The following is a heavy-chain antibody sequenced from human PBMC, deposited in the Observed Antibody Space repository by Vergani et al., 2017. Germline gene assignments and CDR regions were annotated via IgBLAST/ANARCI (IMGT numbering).Heavy chain of an antibody. CDR1: GFTFSSYA. CDR3: ARAGVGATDYYYYYYMDV. D-gene: IGHD1-26*01. Sequence: QVQLVESGGGVVQPGRSLRLSCAASGFTFSSYAMHWVRQAPGKGLEWVAVISYDGSNKYYADSVKGRFTISRDNSKNTLYLQMNSLRAEDTAVYYCARAGVGATDYYYYYYMDVWGKGTTVTVSS. CDR2: ISYDGSNK. V-gene: IGHV3-30*07. J-gene: IGHJ6*03.